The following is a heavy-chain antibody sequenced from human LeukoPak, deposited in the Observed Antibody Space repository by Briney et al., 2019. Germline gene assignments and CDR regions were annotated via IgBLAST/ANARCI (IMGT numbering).Heavy chain of an antibody. V-gene: IGHV3-48*03. CDR1: GFTFSSYE. Sequence: PGGSLRLSCAASGFTFSSYEMNWVRQAPGKGLEWVSYISSSGSTIYYADSVKGRFTISRDNAKNSLYLQMNSLRADDTAVYYCARDYSGDPDYWGQGTLVTVSS. CDR2: ISSSGSTI. CDR3: ARDYSGDPDY. D-gene: IGHD2-15*01. J-gene: IGHJ4*02.